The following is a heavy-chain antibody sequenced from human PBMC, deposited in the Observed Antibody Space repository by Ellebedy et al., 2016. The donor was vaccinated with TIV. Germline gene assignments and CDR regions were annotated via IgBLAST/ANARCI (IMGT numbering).Heavy chain of an antibody. Sequence: GESLKISCAASGFTLSRHDMNWVRQAPGKGLEWVADLSYDGSKIYYADSVKGRFTISRYNSKNTLYLQMNSLRAEDTAVYYCARGLISGYYAGHAFDIWGQGTMVTVSS. CDR2: LSYDGSKI. CDR1: GFTLSRHD. D-gene: IGHD3-22*01. J-gene: IGHJ3*02. V-gene: IGHV3-30-3*01. CDR3: ARGLISGYYAGHAFDI.